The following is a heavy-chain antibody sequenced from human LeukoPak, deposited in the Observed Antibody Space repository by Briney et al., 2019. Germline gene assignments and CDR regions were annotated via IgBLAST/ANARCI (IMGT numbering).Heavy chain of an antibody. V-gene: IGHV1-18*01. CDR1: GYTFTSYG. Sequence: GASVKVSCKASGYTFTSYGISWLRQAPGQGLEWMGWISAYNGNTNYAQKLQGRVTMTRNTSISTAYMELSSLRSEDTAVYYCARDYDSSGYEVDYWGQGTLVTVSS. J-gene: IGHJ4*02. CDR3: ARDYDSSGYEVDY. D-gene: IGHD3-22*01. CDR2: ISAYNGNT.